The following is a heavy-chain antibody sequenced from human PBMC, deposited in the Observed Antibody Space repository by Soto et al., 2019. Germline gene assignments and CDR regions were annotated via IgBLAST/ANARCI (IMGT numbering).Heavy chain of an antibody. CDR2: ISNDGSNK. Sequence: LRLSCEVSGFTFSNYGMHWVRQAPGKGLEWVAVISNDGSNKYYADSVKGQFTISRDNSKNTMYLQMNSLRAEDTAVYYCAKDQATVTSAFDSWGQGTLVTVSS. V-gene: IGHV3-30*18. D-gene: IGHD4-17*01. J-gene: IGHJ4*02. CDR1: GFTFSNYG. CDR3: AKDQATVTSAFDS.